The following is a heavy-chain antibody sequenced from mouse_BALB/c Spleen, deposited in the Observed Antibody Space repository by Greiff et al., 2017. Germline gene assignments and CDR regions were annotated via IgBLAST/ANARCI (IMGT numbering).Heavy chain of an antibody. CDR1: GFDFSRYW. J-gene: IGHJ4*01. CDR3: ARPAHYYGYAMDY. D-gene: IGHD1-2*01. CDR2: INPDSSTI. Sequence: DVKLQESGGGLVQPGGSLKLSCAASGFDFSRYWMSWVRQAPGKGLEWIGEINPDSSTINYTPSLKDKFIISRDNAKNTLYLQMSKVRSEDTALYYCARPAHYYGYAMDYWGQGTSVTVSS. V-gene: IGHV4-1*02.